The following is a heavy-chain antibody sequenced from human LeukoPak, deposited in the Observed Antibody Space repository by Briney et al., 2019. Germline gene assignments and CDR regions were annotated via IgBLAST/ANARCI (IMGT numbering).Heavy chain of an antibody. V-gene: IGHV3-49*03. Sequence: GGSLRLSCTASGFTFGDYAMSWFRQAPGKGLEWVGFIRSKAYGGTTEYAASVKGRFTISRDDSKSIAYLQMNSLKTEDTAVYYCTRESYDMVRGVIDFDYWGQGTLVTVSS. CDR3: TRESYDMVRGVIDFDY. D-gene: IGHD3-10*01. CDR1: GFTFGDYA. CDR2: IRSKAYGGTT. J-gene: IGHJ4*02.